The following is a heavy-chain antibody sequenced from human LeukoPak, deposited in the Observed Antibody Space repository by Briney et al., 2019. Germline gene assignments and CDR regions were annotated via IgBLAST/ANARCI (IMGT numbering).Heavy chain of an antibody. CDR3: ARDLRGYCSGGSCPGAFDI. Sequence: GASVKVSCKASGYTFTSYDINWVRQATGQGLEWMGWMNPNSGNTGYAQKFQGRVTITRNTSISTAYMELSSLRSDDTAVYYCARDLRGYCSGGSCPGAFDIWGQGTMVTVFS. CDR2: MNPNSGNT. V-gene: IGHV1-8*03. J-gene: IGHJ3*02. D-gene: IGHD2-15*01. CDR1: GYTFTSYD.